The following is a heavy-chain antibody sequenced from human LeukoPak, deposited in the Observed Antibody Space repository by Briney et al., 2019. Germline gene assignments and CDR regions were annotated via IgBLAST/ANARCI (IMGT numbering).Heavy chain of an antibody. V-gene: IGHV4-39*01. CDR1: GGSTSSSSYY. CDR2: IYYSGST. J-gene: IGHJ3*02. Sequence: PSETLSLTCTFSGGSTSSSSYYWGWIRQPPGKGLGWLGSIYYSGSTYYNPSLKSRVTVSVDTSKNQFSLKLSSVTAADAAVYYCATQIAAAGLSLGGDAFDIWGQGTMVTVSS. D-gene: IGHD6-13*01. CDR3: ATQIAAAGLSLGGDAFDI.